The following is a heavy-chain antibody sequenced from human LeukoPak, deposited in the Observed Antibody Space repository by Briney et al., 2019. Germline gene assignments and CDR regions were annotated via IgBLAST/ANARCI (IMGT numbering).Heavy chain of an antibody. CDR2: IASDGSST. CDR3: ARAGGSTVSHSDY. V-gene: IGHV3-74*01. CDR1: GFTFSSYW. Sequence: GGSLRLSCAASGFTFSSYWMNWVRQAPGKGLVWVSRIASDGSSTTYADSVKGRFSISKDNAKNSLYLQMNSLRAEDTAVYYCARAGGSTVSHSDYWGQGTLVTVSS. J-gene: IGHJ4*02. D-gene: IGHD4-17*01.